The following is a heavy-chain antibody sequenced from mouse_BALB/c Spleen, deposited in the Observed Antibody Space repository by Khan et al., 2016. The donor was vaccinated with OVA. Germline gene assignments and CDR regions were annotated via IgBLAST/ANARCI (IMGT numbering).Heavy chain of an antibody. CDR3: GRAGYAAFAY. Sequence: QVQLQQPGPELMRPGTSVKMSCKASGYTFSSYWMNWVKQRPGQGLEWIGMIDPSKSETNLNQKFKDKATLSEDRSSNTAYMQLSSLTSEVSAVYYCGRAGYAAFAYWGQGTLVTVSA. CDR1: GYTFSSYW. V-gene: IGHV1-59*01. D-gene: IGHD2-14*01. J-gene: IGHJ3*01. CDR2: IDPSKSET.